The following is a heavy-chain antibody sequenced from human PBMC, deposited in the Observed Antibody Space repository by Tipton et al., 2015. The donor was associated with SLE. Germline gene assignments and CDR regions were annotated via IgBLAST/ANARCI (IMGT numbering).Heavy chain of an antibody. Sequence: QLVQSGGGEVQPGRSLRLSCAASGFTFSSYSMTWVRQAPGKALEWVSIISGGSDITNYADSVKGRFTISRDNSKNTLYLQMSSLSAEDTAIYYCAGRRLIIFGHGMDVWGQGTTVTVSS. CDR1: GFTFSSYS. V-gene: IGHV3-23*04. J-gene: IGHJ6*02. CDR3: AGRRLIIFGHGMDV. CDR2: ISGGSDIT. D-gene: IGHD3-16*01.